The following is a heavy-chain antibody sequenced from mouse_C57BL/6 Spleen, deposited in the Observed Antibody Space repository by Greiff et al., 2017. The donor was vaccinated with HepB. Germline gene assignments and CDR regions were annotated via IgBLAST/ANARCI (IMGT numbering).Heavy chain of an antibody. CDR2: INPNYGTT. CDR3: ARGVYYGNSYAMDY. V-gene: IGHV1-39*01. J-gene: IGHJ4*01. Sequence: EVQLQESGPELVKPGASVKISCKASGYSFTDYNMNWVKQSNGKSLEWIGVINPNYGTTSYNQKFKGKATLTVDQSSSTAYMQLNSLTSEDSAVYYCARGVYYGNSYAMDYWGQGTSVTVSS. CDR1: GYSFTDYN. D-gene: IGHD2-1*01.